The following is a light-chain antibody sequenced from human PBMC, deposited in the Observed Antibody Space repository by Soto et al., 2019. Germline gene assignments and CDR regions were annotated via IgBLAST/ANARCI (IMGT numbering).Light chain of an antibody. V-gene: IGKV1-5*03. J-gene: IGKJ1*01. CDR1: QSINSW. Sequence: DIQMTQSPSTLSASVGDRVTITCLASQSINSWLAWYQQKPGKAPKLLIYKASSLQSGVPSRFSGSGSGTDFPLTISSLQPEDFATYFCQQTYSIPWTFGQGTKVDIK. CDR3: QQTYSIPWT. CDR2: KAS.